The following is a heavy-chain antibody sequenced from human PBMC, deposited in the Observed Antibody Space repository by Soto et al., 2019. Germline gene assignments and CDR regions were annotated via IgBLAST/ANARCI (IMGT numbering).Heavy chain of an antibody. J-gene: IGHJ4*02. V-gene: IGHV3-23*01. CDR1: GFSLNNFA. Sequence: EVQLLETGGDLVQPGGSLRLSCAASGFSLNNFAMTWVRQASGKGLEWVSGMTSSGDKTYYADSVKGRFIISRDNSKNMLYLQMNSLRVKDTALYYCARDCASTSCSVWHYWGQGTLVTVSS. CDR3: ARDCASTSCSVWHY. CDR2: MTSSGDKT. D-gene: IGHD2-2*01.